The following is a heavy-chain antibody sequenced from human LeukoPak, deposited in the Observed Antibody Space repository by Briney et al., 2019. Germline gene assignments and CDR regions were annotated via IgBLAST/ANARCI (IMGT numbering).Heavy chain of an antibody. Sequence: PGRSLRLSCAASGFTFSSYGMHWVRQAPGKGLEWVAVISYDGSNKYYAGSVKGRFTISRDNSKNTLYLQMNSLRAEDTAVYYCAKVLPYDFWGGYPNYYYYYGMDVWGQGTTVTVSS. CDR3: AKVLPYDFWGGYPNYYYYYGMDV. D-gene: IGHD3-3*01. CDR2: ISYDGSNK. V-gene: IGHV3-30*18. CDR1: GFTFSSYG. J-gene: IGHJ6*02.